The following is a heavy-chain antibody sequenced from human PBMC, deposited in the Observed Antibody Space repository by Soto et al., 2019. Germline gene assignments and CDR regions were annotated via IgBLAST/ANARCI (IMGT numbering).Heavy chain of an antibody. D-gene: IGHD2-15*01. CDR2: IIPIFGTA. CDR1: GGTFSSYA. Sequence: SVKVSCKASGGTFSSYAISWVRQAPGQGLEWMGGIIPIFGTANYAQKFQGRVTITADKSTSTAYMELSSLRSEDTAVYYCAGYYTLGYCSGGSCSRSFDYWGQGTLVTVSS. V-gene: IGHV1-69*06. CDR3: AGYYTLGYCSGGSCSRSFDY. J-gene: IGHJ4*02.